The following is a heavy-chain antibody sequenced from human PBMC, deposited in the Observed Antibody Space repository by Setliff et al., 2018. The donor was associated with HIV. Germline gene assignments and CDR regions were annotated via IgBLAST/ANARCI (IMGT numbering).Heavy chain of an antibody. J-gene: IGHJ5*02. V-gene: IGHV4-39*07. CDR1: GGSISSGSYY. D-gene: IGHD2-15*01. CDR3: ARSSLHCGGGSCYLTWFDP. CDR2: IHYSGST. Sequence: SETLSLTCTVSGGSISSGSYYWGWIRQPPGKGLEWIGNIHYSGSTYYSPSLKSRVTISVDTSKNQFSLKLNSVTAADTAVYYCARSSLHCGGGSCYLTWFDPWGQGTLVTVSS.